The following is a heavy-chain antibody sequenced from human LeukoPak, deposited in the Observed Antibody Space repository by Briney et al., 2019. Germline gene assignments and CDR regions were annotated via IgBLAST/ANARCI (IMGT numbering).Heavy chain of an antibody. CDR1: GFTFSSYA. CDR3: VKDRTGGRVAFDI. V-gene: IGHV3-64D*09. CDR2: ISSNGRST. J-gene: IGHJ3*02. D-gene: IGHD1-14*01. Sequence: QPGGSLRLSCSASGFTFSSYAMHWVGQAPGKGLEYVSAISSNGRSTYYADSVKGRFTISRDNSQNTLYLQMSSLRAEDTAVYYCVKDRTGGRVAFDIWGQGTMVTVSS.